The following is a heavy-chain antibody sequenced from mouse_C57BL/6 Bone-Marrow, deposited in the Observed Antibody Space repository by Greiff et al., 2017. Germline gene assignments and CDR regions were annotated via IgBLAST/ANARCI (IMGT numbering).Heavy chain of an antibody. D-gene: IGHD2-1*01. CDR3: ARDGNFPSY. CDR1: GYTFTDYY. V-gene: IGHV1-19*01. Sequence: EVQLQQSGPVLVKPGASVKMSCKASGYTFTDYYMNWVKQSHGKSLEWIGVINPYNGGTSYNQKFKGKATLTVDKSSSTAYMELNSLTSEDSAVYYCARDGNFPSYWGQGTLVTVSA. CDR2: INPYNGGT. J-gene: IGHJ3*01.